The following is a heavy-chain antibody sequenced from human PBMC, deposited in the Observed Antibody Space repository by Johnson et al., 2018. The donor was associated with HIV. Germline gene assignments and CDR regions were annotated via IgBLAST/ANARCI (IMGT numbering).Heavy chain of an antibody. J-gene: IGHJ3*02. Sequence: VQLVESGGGVVQPGRSLRLCCAASGFTFSSYWMNWVRQAPGNGLEWVANIKKDGSAKYYVPSVKGRFTISRDNAKNSLYLQMNSLRAEDTAVYYCARDRTSQRWELLPDDAFDIWGQGTMVTVSS. V-gene: IGHV3-7*01. CDR3: ARDRTSQRWELLPDDAFDI. CDR2: IKKDGSAK. CDR1: GFTFSSYW. D-gene: IGHD1-26*01.